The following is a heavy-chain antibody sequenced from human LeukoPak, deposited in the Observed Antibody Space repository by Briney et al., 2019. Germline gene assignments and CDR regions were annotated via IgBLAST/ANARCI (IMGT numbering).Heavy chain of an antibody. J-gene: IGHJ4*02. D-gene: IGHD1-26*01. CDR1: GYTFTGYY. V-gene: IGHV1-2*02. CDR2: INPNSGGT. Sequence: ASVKVSCKASGYTFTGYYIHWVRQAPGQGLEWMGWINPNSGGTNFAQKFQGRVTMISDTSISTAYMGLSSLSSDDTAMFYCARGVSGSHYDSWGQGTLVTVSS. CDR3: ARGVSGSHYDS.